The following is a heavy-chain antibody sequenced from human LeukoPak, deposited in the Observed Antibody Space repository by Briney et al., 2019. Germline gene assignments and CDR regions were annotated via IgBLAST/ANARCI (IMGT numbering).Heavy chain of an antibody. CDR2: IYYSGST. V-gene: IGHV4-59*08. D-gene: IGHD1-26*01. J-gene: IGHJ4*02. Sequence: SETLSLACTVSGGSLSSYYWSWIRQPPGKGLDWIGSIYYSGSTNYNPSLKSRVTISVDTSKNQFSLKLTPVTDADTAAYYCARHGPSSGSYYDYWGQGTLVTVSS. CDR3: ARHGPSSGSYYDY. CDR1: GGSLSSYY.